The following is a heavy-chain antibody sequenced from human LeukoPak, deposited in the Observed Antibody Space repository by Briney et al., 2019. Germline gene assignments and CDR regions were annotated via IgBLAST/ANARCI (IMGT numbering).Heavy chain of an antibody. V-gene: IGHV4-30-2*01. CDR1: GGSISSGGYS. CDR2: IYHSGST. J-gene: IGHJ5*02. D-gene: IGHD2-15*01. Sequence: SQTLSLTCAVSGGSISSGGYSWSWIRQPPGKGLEWIGYIYHSGSTYYNPSLKSRVTISVDRSKNQFSLKLSSVTAADTAVYYCARAGRVGWFDPWGQGTQVTVSS. CDR3: ARAGRVGWFDP.